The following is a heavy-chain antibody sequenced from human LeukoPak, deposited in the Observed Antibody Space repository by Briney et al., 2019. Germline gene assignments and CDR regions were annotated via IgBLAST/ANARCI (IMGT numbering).Heavy chain of an antibody. D-gene: IGHD3-10*01. J-gene: IGHJ6*02. Sequence: PSETLSLTRAVFGGSFSDYFWTWIRLPPGKGLEWIGEINQSGSTNYKPSLKSRVTMSVDTSKNQFSLKMNSVTAADRAVYYCARVGWFGSGLYGMDVWGQGTTVTVS. V-gene: IGHV4-34*01. CDR2: INQSGST. CDR1: GGSFSDYF. CDR3: ARVGWFGSGLYGMDV.